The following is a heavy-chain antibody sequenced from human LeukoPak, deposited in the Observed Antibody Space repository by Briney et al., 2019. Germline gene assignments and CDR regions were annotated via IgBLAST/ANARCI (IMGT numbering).Heavy chain of an antibody. CDR3: ARGRVYSWNPRY. CDR1: GLSVSSNY. D-gene: IGHD1-1*01. V-gene: IGHV3-53*01. Sequence: PGGSLRLPCVASGLSVSSNYMSWVRRAPGKGLEWVSLLYTDGTTYYASSVEGRFTVSRDDTRKTIYLHINSLRADDTAVYYCARGRVYSWNPRYWGQGTLVTVSS. J-gene: IGHJ4*02. CDR2: LYTDGTT.